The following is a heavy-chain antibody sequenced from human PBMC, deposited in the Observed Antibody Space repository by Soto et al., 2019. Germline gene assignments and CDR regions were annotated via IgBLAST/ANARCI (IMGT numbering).Heavy chain of an antibody. CDR1: GFTFRNHG. D-gene: IGHD2-2*01. CDR2: IWYDGSEK. CDR3: ARDLGWPAARFDP. V-gene: IGHV3-33*01. Sequence: QVQLVESGGGVVQPGRSLRLSCAASGFTFRNHGMHWVRLAPGKGLEWVAVIWYDGSEKYYADSVKDRFTVSRDNSKNTLYLQMNSLRGEDTAVYYCARDLGWPAARFDPWGHGTLVTVPS. J-gene: IGHJ5*02.